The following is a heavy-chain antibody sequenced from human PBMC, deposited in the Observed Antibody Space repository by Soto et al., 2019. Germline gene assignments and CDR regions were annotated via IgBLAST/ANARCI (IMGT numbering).Heavy chain of an antibody. CDR3: ARLYGDNDY. V-gene: IGHV3-20*04. CDR2: ITWNGGRT. CDR1: GFTFDDYD. D-gene: IGHD4-17*01. Sequence: EVQLVESGGSVVRPGGSLRLSCAASGFTFDDYDMTWVRQAPGKGLEWVSGITWNGGRTGYADSVKGRFTISRDNAKNSLYMQMSSLRAEDTALYYCARLYGDNDYWGQGTLVTVSS. J-gene: IGHJ4*02.